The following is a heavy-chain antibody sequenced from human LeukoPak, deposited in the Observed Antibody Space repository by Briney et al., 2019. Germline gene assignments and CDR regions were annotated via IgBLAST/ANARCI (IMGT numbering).Heavy chain of an antibody. D-gene: IGHD5-24*01. Sequence: GGSLRLSCVASGFPFSSYWMTWVRQAPGKGLEWVANIKQDGSKKSYVDSVKGRFTISRDNAKNSLYLQMNSLRAEDTAIYYCTRVGYIDEGIDYWGQGTLVTVPS. CDR2: IKQDGSKK. CDR3: TRVGYIDEGIDY. CDR1: GFPFSSYW. J-gene: IGHJ4*02. V-gene: IGHV3-7*04.